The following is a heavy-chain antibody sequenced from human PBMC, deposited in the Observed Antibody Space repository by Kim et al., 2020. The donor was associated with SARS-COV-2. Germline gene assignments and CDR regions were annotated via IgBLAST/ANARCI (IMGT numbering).Heavy chain of an antibody. D-gene: IGHD2-15*01. J-gene: IGHJ5*02. CDR2: IYYSGST. Sequence: SETLSLTCTVSGGSVSSGSYYWSWIRQPPGKGLEWIGYIYYSGSTNYNPSLKSRVTISVDTSTNQFSLKLSSVTAADTAVYYCAREPLIVKDCFDPWGQGTLVPVSS. CDR1: GGSVSSGSYY. V-gene: IGHV4-61*01. CDR3: AREPLIVKDCFDP.